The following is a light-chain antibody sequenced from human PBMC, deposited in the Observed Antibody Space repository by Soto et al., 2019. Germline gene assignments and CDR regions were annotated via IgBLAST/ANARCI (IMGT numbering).Light chain of an antibody. V-gene: IGKV3-20*01. CDR3: QHYEKSSGT. Sequence: IVLAQSAVPQAFSAVKTSNLSCXASQSVSTSNLAWYQQRPCQAPRLLNDGASRRGTGIPDRFSGSGSGTDFTLTISRLEPEDFAVYYCQHYEKSSGTVGRRTK. CDR1: QSVSTSN. CDR2: GAS. J-gene: IGKJ1*01.